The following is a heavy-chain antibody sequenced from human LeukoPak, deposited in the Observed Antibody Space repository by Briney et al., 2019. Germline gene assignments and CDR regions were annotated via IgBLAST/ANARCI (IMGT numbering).Heavy chain of an antibody. J-gene: IGHJ4*02. CDR1: GFTFSRAW. CDR3: TTDRPPIDWYGSGTGLFDY. Sequence: PGGSLRLSCATSGFTFSRAWMSWVRQAPGKGLEWVGRIKSKTDGETTHYAAPVSGRFTISRDDSKNTVYLQLNSLQIEDTAAYYCTTDRPPIDWYGSGTGLFDYWGQGALVIVSS. D-gene: IGHD3-10*01. CDR2: IKSKTDGETT. V-gene: IGHV3-15*01.